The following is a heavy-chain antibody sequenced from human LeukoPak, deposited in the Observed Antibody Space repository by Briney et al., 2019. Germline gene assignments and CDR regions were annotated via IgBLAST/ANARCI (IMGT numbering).Heavy chain of an antibody. CDR2: MNPNSGNT. CDR1: GYTFTSYD. V-gene: IGHV1-8*02. Sequence: ASVKVSCKASGYTFTSYDINWVRQATGQGLGWMGWMNPNSGNTGYAQKFQGRVTMTRNTSISTAYMELSSLRSEDTAVYYCAGGRPRGYCSGGSCYHNFDYWGQGTLVTVSS. CDR3: AGGRPRGYCSGGSCYHNFDY. D-gene: IGHD2-15*01. J-gene: IGHJ4*02.